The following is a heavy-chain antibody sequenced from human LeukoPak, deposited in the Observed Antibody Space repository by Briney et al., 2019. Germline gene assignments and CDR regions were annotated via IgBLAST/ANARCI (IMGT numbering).Heavy chain of an antibody. J-gene: IGHJ4*02. CDR1: GGSISRYY. V-gene: IGHV4-59*01. CDR2: IYYSGST. CDR3: ARDGVLGGLFVWDY. Sequence: SETLSLTCTVSGGSISRYYWSWIRQPPGKGLEWIVYIYYSGSTNYNPSLKSRVTISVDTSKNQFSLKLSSVTAADTAVYYCARDGVLGGLFVWDYWGQGTLVTVSS. D-gene: IGHD3-16*01.